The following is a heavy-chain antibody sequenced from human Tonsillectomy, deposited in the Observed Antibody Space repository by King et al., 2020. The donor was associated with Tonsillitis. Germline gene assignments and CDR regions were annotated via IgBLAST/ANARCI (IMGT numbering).Heavy chain of an antibody. CDR1: GYSFTTYW. D-gene: IGHD3-3*01. V-gene: IGHV5-51*01. CDR2: IYPGDSDT. CDR3: ARWEERKHYDFWSGYTDYFDS. Sequence: EVQLVESGAEVKKPGESLKISCKTSGYSFTTYWIGWVRQMPGKGLEWMGIIYPGDSDTRYSPSFQGQVTISADKSISTAYLQWSSLKASDTAMYYCARWEERKHYDFWSGYTDYFDSWGQGTLVTVSS. J-gene: IGHJ4*02.